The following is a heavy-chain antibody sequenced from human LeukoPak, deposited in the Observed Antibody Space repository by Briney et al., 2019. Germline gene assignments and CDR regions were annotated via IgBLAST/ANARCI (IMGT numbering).Heavy chain of an antibody. CDR3: ARGEPTNYDFWSGYPGKYYFDY. V-gene: IGHV4-34*01. CDR2: INHSGST. D-gene: IGHD3-3*01. CDR1: GGSFSGYY. J-gene: IGHJ4*02. Sequence: PSETLSLTCAVYGGSFSGYYWSWIRQPPGKGLEWIGEINHSGSTNYNPSLKSRVTISVDTSKNQFSLKLSSVTAADTAVYYCARGEPTNYDFWSGYPGKYYFDYWGQGTLDTVSS.